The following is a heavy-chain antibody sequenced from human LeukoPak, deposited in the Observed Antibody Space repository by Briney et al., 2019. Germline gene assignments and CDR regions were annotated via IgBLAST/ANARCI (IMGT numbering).Heavy chain of an antibody. D-gene: IGHD6-19*01. CDR2: ISGDGGST. J-gene: IGHJ4*02. CDR3: AKDRGDFSGWFF. V-gene: IGHV3-43*02. Sequence: GGSLRPSCAASGFTFDDYAMHWVRQAPGKGLEWVSLISGDGGSTYYADSVKGRFTISRDNSKNSLYLQMSSLRIEDTALYYCAKDRGDFSGWFFWGQGTLVTVSS. CDR1: GFTFDDYA.